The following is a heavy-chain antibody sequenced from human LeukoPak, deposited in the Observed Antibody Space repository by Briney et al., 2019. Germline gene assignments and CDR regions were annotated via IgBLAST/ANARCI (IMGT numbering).Heavy chain of an antibody. Sequence: SETLSLTCTVSGGSTSSYYWSWIRQPPGKGLEWIGYIYYSGSTNYNPSLKSRVTISVDTSKNQFSLKLSSVTAADTAVYYCAAQRGRGRSYYYGMDVWGQGTTVTVSS. V-gene: IGHV4-59*01. CDR3: AAQRGRGRSYYYGMDV. J-gene: IGHJ6*02. D-gene: IGHD2-15*01. CDR1: GGSTSSYY. CDR2: IYYSGST.